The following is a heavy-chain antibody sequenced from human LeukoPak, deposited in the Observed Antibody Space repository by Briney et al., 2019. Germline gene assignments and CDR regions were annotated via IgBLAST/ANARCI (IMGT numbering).Heavy chain of an antibody. D-gene: IGHD6-6*01. V-gene: IGHV4-4*09. J-gene: IGHJ4*02. CDR1: GGSISTHY. CDR3: ARHDAGIAARPFDN. Sequence: SETLSLTCTVSGGSISTHYWSWIRRPPGKGLEWIAYIHASGPTNYNPSLKSRITISVDTSKNQFSLKPSSVTAADTAVYYCARHDAGIAARPFDNWGQGTLVTVSS. CDR2: IHASGPT.